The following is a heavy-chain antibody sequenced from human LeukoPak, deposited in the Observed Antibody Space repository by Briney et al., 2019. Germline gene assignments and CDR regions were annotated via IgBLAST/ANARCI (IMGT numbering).Heavy chain of an antibody. Sequence: SETLSLTCAVSGGSISSSNWWSWVRQPPGKGLEWIGEIYHSGSTNYNPSLKSRVTISVDKSKNQFSLKLSSVTAADTAVYYCARDRPEGGWYFGWYFDLWGRGTLVTVSS. D-gene: IGHD6-19*01. CDR3: ARDRPEGGWYFGWYFDL. CDR2: IYHSGST. J-gene: IGHJ2*01. CDR1: GGSISSSNW. V-gene: IGHV4-4*02.